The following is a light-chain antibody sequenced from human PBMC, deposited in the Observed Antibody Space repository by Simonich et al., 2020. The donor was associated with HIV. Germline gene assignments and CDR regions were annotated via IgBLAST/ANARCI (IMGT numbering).Light chain of an antibody. Sequence: EIVLTQSPGTLSLSPGERATLSCRASQSVSSSYLAGYQQKPGQAPRLLIYGASSRATGRPDRFSGSGSGTDFTLTISSLQSEDFAVYYCQQYNTWPPAYTFGQGTKLEIK. CDR2: GAS. J-gene: IGKJ2*01. CDR3: QQYNTWPPAYT. V-gene: IGKV3-20*01. CDR1: QSVSSSY.